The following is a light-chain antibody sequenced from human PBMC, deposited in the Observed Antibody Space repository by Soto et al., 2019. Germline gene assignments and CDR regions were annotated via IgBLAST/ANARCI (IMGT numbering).Light chain of an antibody. CDR2: SAS. CDR3: QPSYSTPYT. CDR1: QRVGDY. V-gene: IGKV1-39*01. J-gene: IGKJ2*01. Sequence: DIQMTQSPSSLSASVGDRVTITCRASQRVGDYLNWYQQRPGKAPNLLIHSASSLQSGVPSRFSGSGSGKDFTLNISSLHPEDFATYYCQPSYSTPYTFGQGAKLEI.